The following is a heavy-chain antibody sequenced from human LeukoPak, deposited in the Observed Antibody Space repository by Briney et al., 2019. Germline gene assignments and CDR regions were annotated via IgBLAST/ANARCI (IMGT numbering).Heavy chain of an antibody. D-gene: IGHD1/OR15-1a*01. CDR1: GDSVSSNSAD. V-gene: IGHV6-1*01. CDR2: TYYRSKWYN. J-gene: IGHJ4*02. Sequence: SQTPSLLCAISGDSVSSNSADWNWIRQSPSRGLEWLGRTYYRSKWYNDYAVSMKSRITINPDTSKNQFSLQLNSVTPEDTAVYYCARYNWNNEGDFDYWGQGTLVTVSS. CDR3: ARYNWNNEGDFDY.